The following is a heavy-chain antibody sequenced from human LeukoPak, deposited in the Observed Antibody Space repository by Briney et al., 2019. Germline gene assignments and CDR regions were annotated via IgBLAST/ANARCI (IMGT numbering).Heavy chain of an antibody. D-gene: IGHD5-18*01. CDR1: GGSISSGDYY. J-gene: IGHJ3*02. Sequence: SQTLSLTCTVSGGSISSGDYYWSWIRQPPGKGREWIGYIYYSGSSYYNPSLKSRVTISVDTSKNQFSLKLSSVTAADTAVYYCARVGYSYSKQDDAFDIWGQGTMVTVSS. CDR2: IYYSGSS. CDR3: ARVGYSYSKQDDAFDI. V-gene: IGHV4-30-4*01.